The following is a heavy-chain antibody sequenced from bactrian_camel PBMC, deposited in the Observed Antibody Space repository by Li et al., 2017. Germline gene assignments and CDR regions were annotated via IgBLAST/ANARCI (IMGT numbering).Heavy chain of an antibody. CDR3: ASAPQPRYCVEYDFNY. Sequence: VQLVESGGGSVQAGGSIRHSCAASGYTYSTNAMAWFRQAPGKEREGVAAIDNFGSTTHGDSVKGRFTISQDLASNTLYLQMNSLKPEDTAMYYCASAPQPRYCVEYDFNYWGQGTQVTVS. CDR2: IDNFGST. D-gene: IGHD3*01. CDR1: GYTYSTNA. J-gene: IGHJ6*01. V-gene: IGHV3S53*01.